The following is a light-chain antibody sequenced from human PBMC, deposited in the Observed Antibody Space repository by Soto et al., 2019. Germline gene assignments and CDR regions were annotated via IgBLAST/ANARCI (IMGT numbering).Light chain of an antibody. J-gene: IGKJ4*01. CDR1: QSVGTY. CDR3: QQRYNWPLT. V-gene: IGKV3-11*01. Sequence: IVMTQSPATLSVSPWERATLSCRASQSVGTYLGWYQQKPGQAPRLLIYDASSRATGIPARFSGSGSGTDFTLTISSLEPEDFAVYYCQQRYNWPLTFGGGTKVDIK. CDR2: DAS.